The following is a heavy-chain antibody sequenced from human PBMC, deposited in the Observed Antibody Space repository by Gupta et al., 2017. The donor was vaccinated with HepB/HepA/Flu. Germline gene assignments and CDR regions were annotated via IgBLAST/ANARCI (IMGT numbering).Heavy chain of an antibody. V-gene: IGHV3-48*02. CDR3: ALWWGALDFTGPFDY. D-gene: IGHD2-21*01. CDR2: ISRTSTTI. CDR1: GFTFSPYT. Sequence: EVQPVESGGGLVQPGGSLKLSCEASGFTFSPYTMNWVRQAPGKRLEWVSYISRTSTTIYYAESVKGRFTISRDNAKNSLYLQLSDLRDEDTAVYYCALWWGALDFTGPFDYWGQGALVTVSS. J-gene: IGHJ4*02.